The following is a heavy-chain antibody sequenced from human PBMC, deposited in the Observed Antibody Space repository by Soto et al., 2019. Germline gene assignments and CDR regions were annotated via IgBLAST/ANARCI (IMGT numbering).Heavy chain of an antibody. Sequence: GGSLRLSCAASGFTFGSNLMSWVRQAPGKGLEWVANIKRDGSEKYYVDSVKGRFTISRDNAKNTLYLQMNSLRADDTAVYYCASLEWESSGYADYWGQGTQITVSS. J-gene: IGHJ4*02. CDR3: ASLEWESSGYADY. CDR2: IKRDGSEK. D-gene: IGHD5-12*01. CDR1: GFTFGSNL. V-gene: IGHV3-7*03.